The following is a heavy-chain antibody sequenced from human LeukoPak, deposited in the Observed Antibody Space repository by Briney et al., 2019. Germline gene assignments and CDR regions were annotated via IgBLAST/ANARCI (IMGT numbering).Heavy chain of an antibody. CDR1: GYIFISND. Sequence: ASVKVSCKASGYIFISNDINWVRQAAGQGLEWMGWMNPNSGDTGYTQKFQGRVAMTRSTSITTAYMEVSSLTSEDTAVYYCARGPFGSGSFLDYWGQGTLVTVSS. CDR2: MNPNSGDT. J-gene: IGHJ4*02. D-gene: IGHD3-10*01. CDR3: ARGPFGSGSFLDY. V-gene: IGHV1-8*01.